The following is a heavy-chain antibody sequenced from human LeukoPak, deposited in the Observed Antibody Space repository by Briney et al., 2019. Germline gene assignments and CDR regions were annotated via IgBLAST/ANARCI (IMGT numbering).Heavy chain of an antibody. CDR2: ISAYNGNT. D-gene: IGHD4-17*01. V-gene: IGHV1-18*01. J-gene: IGHJ5*02. CDR3: ARDPLGATTVTTCWFDP. Sequence: ASVNVSCKASGYTFTSYGISWVRQAPGQGLEWMGWISAYNGNTNYAQKLQGRVTMTTDTSTSTAYMELRSLRSDDTAVYYCARDPLGATTVTTCWFDPWGKGTLVTVSS. CDR1: GYTFTSYG.